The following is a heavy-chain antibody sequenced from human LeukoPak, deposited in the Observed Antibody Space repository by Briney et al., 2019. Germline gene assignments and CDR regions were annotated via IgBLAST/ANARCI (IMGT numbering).Heavy chain of an antibody. J-gene: IGHJ4*02. Sequence: SETLSLTCTVSGGSISSGGYYWSWIRQSPGKGLEWIGYIYHSGSTYYNPSLKSRVTISVDRSKNQFSLKLSSVTAADTAVYYCARVVPAAMEDYWGQGTLVTVSS. V-gene: IGHV4-30-2*06. CDR3: ARVVPAAMEDY. D-gene: IGHD2-2*01. CDR2: IYHSGST. CDR1: GGSISSGGYY.